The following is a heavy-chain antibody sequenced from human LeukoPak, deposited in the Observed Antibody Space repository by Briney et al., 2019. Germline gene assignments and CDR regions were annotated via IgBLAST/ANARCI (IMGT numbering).Heavy chain of an antibody. D-gene: IGHD6-6*01. V-gene: IGHV3-21*01. CDR1: GFTFSSYS. J-gene: IGHJ3*02. CDR2: ISSSSSYI. Sequence: GGPLRLSCAASGFTFSSYSMNWVRQAPGKGLEWVSSISSSSSYIYYADSVKGRFTISRDNAKNSLYLQMNSLRAEDTAVYYCARGVSSIAARWGAFDIWGQGTMVTVSS. CDR3: ARGVSSIAARWGAFDI.